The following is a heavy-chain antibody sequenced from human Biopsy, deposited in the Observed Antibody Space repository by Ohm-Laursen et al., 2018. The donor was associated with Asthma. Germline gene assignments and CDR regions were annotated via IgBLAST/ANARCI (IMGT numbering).Heavy chain of an antibody. CDR3: ARVLESSSWGPFYFFTLDV. D-gene: IGHD6-13*01. J-gene: IGHJ6*02. CDR1: GFSFGDYF. V-gene: IGHV3-11*01. Sequence: GSLRLSCAASGFSFGDYFMTWVRQAPGKGLEWVASISSSGSTKYPSESVLGRCTISRDNTQKSMSLELRSLRVEDTAIYYCARVLESSSWGPFYFFTLDVWGQGTPVVVSS. CDR2: ISSSGSTK.